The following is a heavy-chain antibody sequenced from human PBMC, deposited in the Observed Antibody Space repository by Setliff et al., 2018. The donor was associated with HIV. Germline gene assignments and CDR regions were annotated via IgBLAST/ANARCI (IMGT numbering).Heavy chain of an antibody. CDR3: AAVFTGEPGRSLDY. V-gene: IGHV3-21*01. Sequence: SGGSLRLSCAASGFTFISSTMNWVRQAPGKGLEWVASISSSGSYIHYADSLRGRFTISRDNAKNSQYLLMSDLRAEDTAVYYCAAVFTGEPGRSLDYWGQGTPVTVSS. CDR2: ISSSGSYI. J-gene: IGHJ4*02. CDR1: GFTFISST. D-gene: IGHD1-26*01.